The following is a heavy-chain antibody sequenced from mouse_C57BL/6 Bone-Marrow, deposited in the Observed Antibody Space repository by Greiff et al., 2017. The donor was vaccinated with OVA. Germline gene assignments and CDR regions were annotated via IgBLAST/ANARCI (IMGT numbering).Heavy chain of an antibody. CDR2: IWTGGGT. CDR1: GFSLTSYA. Sequence: QVQLKESGPGLVAPSPSLSITCTVSGFSLTSYAISWVRQPPGKGLEWLGVIWTGGGTNYNSAHKSRLSISKDNSKSQVFLKMNSMPADDAARYYCGRNWGYFEGWGTGTTVTVSS. J-gene: IGHJ1*03. CDR3: GRNWGYFEG. D-gene: IGHD4-1*01. V-gene: IGHV2-9-1*01.